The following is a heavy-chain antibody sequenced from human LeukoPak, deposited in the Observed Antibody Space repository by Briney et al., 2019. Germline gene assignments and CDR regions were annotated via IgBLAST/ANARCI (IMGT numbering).Heavy chain of an antibody. V-gene: IGHV3-7*01. Sequence: GGSLRLSCAASGFTFSSYWMTWVRPLPGKGLEWVANKKKDGSEKSYVDSVKGRFSISRDNSENSVYLQMNSLRPEDTAVYYCARVRYNYGMTGYYYYMDVGAKGPRSPSP. D-gene: IGHD1-1*01. CDR2: KKKDGSEK. CDR1: GFTFSSYW. CDR3: ARVRYNYGMTGYYYYMDV. J-gene: IGHJ6*03.